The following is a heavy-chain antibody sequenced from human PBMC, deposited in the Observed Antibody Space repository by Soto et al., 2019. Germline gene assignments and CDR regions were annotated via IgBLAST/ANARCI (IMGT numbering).Heavy chain of an antibody. Sequence: QVQLVQSGAEVKKPGASVKVSCKASGYIFTNHYIHWVRQAPGQGLEWMGIINPSGGSTNYLQKFHGRITMTRYTSTSAVYMELSSLRSADTSVYFCARADYYDSSCLYYDCCGQGTLDRVSS. CDR1: GYIFTNHY. J-gene: IGHJ4*02. CDR3: ARADYYDSSCLYYDC. CDR2: INPSGGST. D-gene: IGHD3-22*01. V-gene: IGHV1-46*03.